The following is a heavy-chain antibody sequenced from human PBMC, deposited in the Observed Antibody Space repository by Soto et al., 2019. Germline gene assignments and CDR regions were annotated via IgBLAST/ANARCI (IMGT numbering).Heavy chain of an antibody. CDR1: GYSFTGYW. Sequence: GESLKISCEASGYSFTGYWIVWVRQMPGKGLEWMGIVYPSDSRTKYSPSFQGQVTISADTSTSTTYLQWTSLKASDTAIYYCARGNVANWFGPWGQGTPVTVS. J-gene: IGHJ5*02. CDR3: ARGNVANWFGP. V-gene: IGHV5-51*01. CDR2: VYPSDSRT.